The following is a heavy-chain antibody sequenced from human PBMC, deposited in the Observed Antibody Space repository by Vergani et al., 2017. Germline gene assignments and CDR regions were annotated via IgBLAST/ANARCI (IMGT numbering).Heavy chain of an antibody. CDR3: ARDSRYWSSTSCYVGRDWFDP. V-gene: IGHV1-46*01. J-gene: IGHJ5*02. CDR2: INPSGGST. D-gene: IGHD2-2*01. CDR1: GYTFTSYY. Sequence: QVQLVQSGAEVKKPGASVKVSCKASGYTFTSYYMHWVRQAPGQGLEWMGIINPSGGSTSYAKEFQGRVTMTRDTSTSTVYMELVSLRSEDSAVYYCARDSRYWSSTSCYVGRDWFDPWGQGTLVTVSS.